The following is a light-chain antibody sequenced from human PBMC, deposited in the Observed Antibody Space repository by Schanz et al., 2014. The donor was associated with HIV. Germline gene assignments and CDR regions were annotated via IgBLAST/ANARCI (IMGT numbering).Light chain of an antibody. J-gene: IGKJ1*01. Sequence: DIQLTQSPSSLSASVGDRVTITCRASQGIRNYLAWYQQKPGKAPNLLIYKASTLESGVPSRFSGSGSGTEFTLTISSLQPDDFATYYCQQYESYSRTFGQGTKVEIK. CDR1: QGIRNY. CDR2: KAS. V-gene: IGKV1-5*03. CDR3: QQYESYSRT.